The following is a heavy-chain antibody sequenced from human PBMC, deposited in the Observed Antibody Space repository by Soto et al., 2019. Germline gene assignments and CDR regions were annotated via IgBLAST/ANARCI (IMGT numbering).Heavy chain of an antibody. J-gene: IGHJ4*02. V-gene: IGHV3-30-3*01. CDR3: ARPHCSGGSCYYRAPYYFDY. CDR2: ISYDGSNK. D-gene: IGHD2-15*01. Sequence: GSLRLSCAASGFTFSSYAMHWVRQAPGKGLEWVAVISYDGSNKYYADSVKGRFTISRDNSKNTLYLQMNSLRAEDTAVYYCARPHCSGGSCYYRAPYYFDYWGQGTLVTVSS. CDR1: GFTFSSYA.